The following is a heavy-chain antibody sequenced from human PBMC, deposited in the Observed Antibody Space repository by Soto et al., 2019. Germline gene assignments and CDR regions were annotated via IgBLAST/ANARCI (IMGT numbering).Heavy chain of an antibody. D-gene: IGHD3-10*01. V-gene: IGHV1-69*13. CDR1: GCTFSSYA. CDR3: ARDRGYGSGSLIYYYGMDV. CDR2: IIPIFGTA. Sequence: GASVKVSCKASGCTFSSYAISWVRQAPGQGLEWMGGIIPIFGTANYAQKFQGRVTITADESTSTAYMELSSLRSEDTAVYYCARDRGYGSGSLIYYYGMDVWGQGTTVTVSS. J-gene: IGHJ6*02.